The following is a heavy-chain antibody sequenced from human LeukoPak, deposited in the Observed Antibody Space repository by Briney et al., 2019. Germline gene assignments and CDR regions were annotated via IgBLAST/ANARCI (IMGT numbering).Heavy chain of an antibody. Sequence: SVKVSCKPPGGTFSSYAISSVRQAPGQGLEWMGGIIPIFGTANYAQKFQGRVTITTDESTSTAYMELSSLRSEDTAVYYCARDSSSSSGDFYYYMDVWGKGTTVTVSS. CDR3: ARDSSSSSGDFYYYMDV. V-gene: IGHV1-69*05. D-gene: IGHD6-6*01. CDR2: IIPIFGTA. CDR1: GGTFSSYA. J-gene: IGHJ6*03.